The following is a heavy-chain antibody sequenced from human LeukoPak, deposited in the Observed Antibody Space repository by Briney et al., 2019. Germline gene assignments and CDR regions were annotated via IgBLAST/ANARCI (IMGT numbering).Heavy chain of an antibody. D-gene: IGHD3-3*01. J-gene: IGHJ4*02. CDR1: GFTVNNNH. V-gene: IGHV3-66*01. CDR3: AAGVVIPESVDY. CDR2: IYGGGST. Sequence: GGSLRLSCAASGFTVNNNHMIWVRQAPGKGLEWVSVIYGGGSTYYADSVKGRFIISRDHSKNALYLQMNSLRAEDTAVYYCAAGVVIPESVDYWGQGTLVTVSS.